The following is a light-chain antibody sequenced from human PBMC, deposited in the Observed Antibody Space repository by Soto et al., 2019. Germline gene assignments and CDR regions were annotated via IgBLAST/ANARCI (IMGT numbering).Light chain of an antibody. CDR2: DAS. V-gene: IGKV3-11*01. CDR1: QSVSSY. CDR3: QQRSNWWT. Sequence: EIVLTQSPATLSLSPGQRATLSCRASQSVSSYLALYQQKPGQAPRLLIYDASNRATGIPARFSGSGSGTDFTLTISSLEPEDFAVYYCQQRSNWWTFGQGTKVDIK. J-gene: IGKJ1*01.